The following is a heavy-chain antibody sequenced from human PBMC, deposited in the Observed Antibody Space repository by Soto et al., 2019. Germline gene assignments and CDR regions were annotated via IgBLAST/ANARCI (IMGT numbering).Heavy chain of an antibody. J-gene: IGHJ4*02. Sequence: ASVKVSCKDSGYTFSTYAIHWVRQAPGQGLEWMGWINPNSGGTNYAQKFQGWVTMTRDTSISTAYMELSRLRSDDTAVYYCARGTSGGIATDYWGQGTLVTVSS. CDR2: INPNSGGT. D-gene: IGHD6-13*01. CDR1: GYTFSTYA. CDR3: ARGTSGGIATDY. V-gene: IGHV1-2*04.